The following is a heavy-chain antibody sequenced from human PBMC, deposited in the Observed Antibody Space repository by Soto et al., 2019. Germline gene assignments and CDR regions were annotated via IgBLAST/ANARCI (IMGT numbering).Heavy chain of an antibody. Sequence: EVQLVESGGGLVKPGGSLRLSCAASGFTFSSYSMNWVRQAPGKGLEWVSSISSSSSYIYYADSVKGRFTISRDNAKNSLYLQMNSLRAEDTAVYYCARDGPQDCSGGSCYWIGDSYGMDVWGQGTTVTVSS. D-gene: IGHD2-15*01. CDR3: ARDGPQDCSGGSCYWIGDSYGMDV. CDR2: ISSSSSYI. V-gene: IGHV3-21*01. J-gene: IGHJ6*02. CDR1: GFTFSSYS.